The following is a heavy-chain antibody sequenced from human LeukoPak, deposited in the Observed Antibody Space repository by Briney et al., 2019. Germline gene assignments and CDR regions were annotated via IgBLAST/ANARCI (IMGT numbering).Heavy chain of an antibody. V-gene: IGHV1-8*01. CDR3: ARGITMVRGVIDFDY. CDR1: GYTFTSYD. D-gene: IGHD3-10*01. Sequence: ASVKVSCKASGYTFTSYDSNWVRQATGQGLEWMGWMNLNSGNTGYAQKFQGRVTITRNTSRSTAYMELSSLRSEDTAVYYCARGITMVRGVIDFDYWGQGTLVTVSS. J-gene: IGHJ4*02. CDR2: MNLNSGNT.